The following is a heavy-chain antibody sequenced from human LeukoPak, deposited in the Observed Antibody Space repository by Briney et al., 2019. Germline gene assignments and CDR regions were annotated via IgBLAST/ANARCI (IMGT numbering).Heavy chain of an antibody. J-gene: IGHJ5*01. CDR2: IYAGGST. D-gene: IGHD6-19*01. CDR1: GGSVSNYY. V-gene: IGHV4-4*07. CDR3: ARHYGYSSVWFAY. Sequence: PSETRSLTCTVSGGSVSNYYWSWIRQPAGKGLEWIGRIYAGGSTNYNPSLKSRVTMSVDTSKNQFSLKLTSVTAADTAVYFCARHYGYSSVWFAYWGQGTLVTVPS.